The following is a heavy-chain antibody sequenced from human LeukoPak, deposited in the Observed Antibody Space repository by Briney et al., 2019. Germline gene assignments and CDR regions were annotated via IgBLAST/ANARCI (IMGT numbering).Heavy chain of an antibody. CDR1: GGSISSSSYY. V-gene: IGHV4-39*07. CDR2: IYYSGST. D-gene: IGHD3-10*01. Sequence: SETLSLTCTVSGGSISSSSYYWGWIRQPPGKGLEWIGSIYYSGSTYYNPSLKSRVTISVDTSKNQFSLKLSSVTAADTAVYYCARVVWFGELYYFDYWGQGTLVTVSS. CDR3: ARVVWFGELYYFDY. J-gene: IGHJ4*02.